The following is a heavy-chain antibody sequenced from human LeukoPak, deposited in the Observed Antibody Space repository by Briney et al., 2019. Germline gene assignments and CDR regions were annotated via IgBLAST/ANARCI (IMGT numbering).Heavy chain of an antibody. CDR2: IYYSGST. CDR3: ARGRKGGNYDILTGYYPMANYFDY. CDR1: GASISSYY. D-gene: IGHD3-9*01. V-gene: IGHV4-59*12. Sequence: SETLSLTCSVSGASISSYYWSWIRQPPGKGLEWIGYIYYSGSTNYNPSLKSRVTISVDTSKNQFSLKLSSVTAADTAVYYCARGRKGGNYDILTGYYPMANYFDYWGQGTLVTVSS. J-gene: IGHJ4*02.